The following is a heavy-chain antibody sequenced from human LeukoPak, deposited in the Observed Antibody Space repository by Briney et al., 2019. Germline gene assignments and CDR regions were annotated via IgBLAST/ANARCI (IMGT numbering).Heavy chain of an antibody. D-gene: IGHD5-24*01. V-gene: IGHV3-7*01. Sequence: GGSLRLSCAASGFTFSSSWMTWVRQAPGKGLEWVASIREDGSQKTSVDSVRGRFTISRDNAKNSVYLQMDSLRAEDTAVYYCAKDRKVGSQCDYFDYWGQGTLVTVSS. CDR1: GFTFSSSW. CDR3: AKDRKVGSQCDYFDY. CDR2: IREDGSQK. J-gene: IGHJ4*02.